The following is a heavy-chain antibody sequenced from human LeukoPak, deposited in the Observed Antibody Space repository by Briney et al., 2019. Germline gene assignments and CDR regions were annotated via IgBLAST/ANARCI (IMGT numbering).Heavy chain of an antibody. CDR1: GGTFINYA. D-gene: IGHD2-21*01. J-gene: IGHJ1*01. V-gene: IGHV1-69*13. CDR3: ARDSSEFRSLIPH. Sequence: GASVKVSFKASGGTFINYAISWVRQAPGQGLEWMGGINPLFGTAKYAQKFQGRVTITADESTRTDYMEMRRLRSEDTAVYYCARDSSEFRSLIPHWGQGTLVTVSS. CDR2: INPLFGTA.